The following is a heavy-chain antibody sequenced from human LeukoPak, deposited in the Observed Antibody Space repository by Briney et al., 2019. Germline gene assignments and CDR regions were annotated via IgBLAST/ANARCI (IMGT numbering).Heavy chain of an antibody. CDR2: IYHSGST. Sequence: SETLSVTCAVSGYSISSGYYWGWIRQPPGKGLEWIGSIYHSGSTYYNPSLKTRVHISVHPPKNQFSLKLSSVTAADTAVYYCARHSTSSTTDAFDIWGQGTMVTVSS. V-gene: IGHV4-38-2*01. CDR3: ARHSTSSTTDAFDI. J-gene: IGHJ3*02. CDR1: GYSISSGYY. D-gene: IGHD6-13*01.